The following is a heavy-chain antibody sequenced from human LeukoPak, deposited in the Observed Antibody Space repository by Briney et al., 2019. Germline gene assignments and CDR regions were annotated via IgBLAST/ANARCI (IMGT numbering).Heavy chain of an antibody. D-gene: IGHD3-10*01. V-gene: IGHV4-59*12. CDR3: AREIRGLWFGEPRGWFDP. J-gene: IGHJ5*02. Sequence: SETLSLTCTISGGSISSYFWSWIRQPPGKGLEWIGYIYYTGSTNYNPSLKSRVIISLDTSKNQFSLKLTSVTAADTAVYYCAREIRGLWFGEPRGWFDPWGQGTLVTVSS. CDR1: GGSISSYF. CDR2: IYYTGST.